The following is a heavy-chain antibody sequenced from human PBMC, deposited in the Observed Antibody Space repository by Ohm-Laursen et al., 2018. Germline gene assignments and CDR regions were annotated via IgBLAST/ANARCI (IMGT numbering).Heavy chain of an antibody. CDR3: ARYTAPYYYYGMDV. CDR2: IYRSGST. D-gene: IGHD1-1*01. J-gene: IGHJ6*02. Sequence: VTLSLTCAVSGYSISSGYYWGWIRQPPGKGPEWIGSIYRSGSTYYNPSLKSRVTISVDTSKNQFSLKLSSVTAADTAVYYCARYTAPYYYYGMDVWGQGTTVTVSS. CDR1: GYSISSGYY. V-gene: IGHV4-38-2*01.